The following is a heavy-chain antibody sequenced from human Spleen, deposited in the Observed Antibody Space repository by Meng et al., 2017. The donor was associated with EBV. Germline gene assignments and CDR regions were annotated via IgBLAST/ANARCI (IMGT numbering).Heavy chain of an antibody. V-gene: IGHV4-34*02. CDR3: ARTPLYNWGA. CDR2: ITDTRST. J-gene: IGHJ1*01. D-gene: IGHD7-27*01. CDR1: GASFSGYY. Sequence: QVQLQQRGGGLLKPPETLSLTCAVSGVYGASFSGYYWTWIRQPPGKGLEWIGEITDTRSTNYNPSLKSRVTISIDTSKNQFYLKLTSVTAADTAVYYCARTPLYNWGAWGQGTLVTVSS.